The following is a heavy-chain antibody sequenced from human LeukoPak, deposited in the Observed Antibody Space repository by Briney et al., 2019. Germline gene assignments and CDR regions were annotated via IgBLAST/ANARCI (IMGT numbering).Heavy chain of an antibody. V-gene: IGHV3-74*01. CDR1: GFTFSSYW. CDR2: INSDGSST. D-gene: IGHD3-10*01. CDR3: ARAPPSGDFDP. J-gene: IGHJ5*02. Sequence: PGGSLRLSCAASGFTFSSYWMHWVRQAPGKGLVWVSRINSDGSSTSYADSVKGRFTISRDNAKNTLYLQMNSLRAEDTAVYYCARAPPSGDFDPWGQGTLVTVSS.